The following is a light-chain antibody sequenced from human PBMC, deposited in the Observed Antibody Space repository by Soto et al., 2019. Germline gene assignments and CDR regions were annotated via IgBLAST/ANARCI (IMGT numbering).Light chain of an antibody. CDR2: GAS. CDR3: QQYGSSPWT. Sequence: EIVLTQSPGTLSLSPGERATLSCRASQSVSSSYLASYQQKPGQAPRLLIYGASSRATGIPDRFSGSGSGTDFTLTISRLEPEDFAVYYCQQYGSSPWTFGQGTKVDIK. J-gene: IGKJ1*01. CDR1: QSVSSSY. V-gene: IGKV3-20*01.